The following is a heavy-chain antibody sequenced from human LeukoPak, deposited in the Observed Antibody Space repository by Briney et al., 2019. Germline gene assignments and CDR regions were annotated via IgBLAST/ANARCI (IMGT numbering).Heavy chain of an antibody. J-gene: IGHJ4*02. Sequence: SETLSLICTVSGGSISSYYWSWIRQPAGKGLEWIGRIYTSESTNYNPSLKSRVTMSVDTSKNQFSLKLSSVTAADTAVYYCASLLSIYGDLDYWGQGTLVTVSS. CDR1: GGSISSYY. CDR3: ASLLSIYGDLDY. CDR2: IYTSEST. V-gene: IGHV4-4*07. D-gene: IGHD4-17*01.